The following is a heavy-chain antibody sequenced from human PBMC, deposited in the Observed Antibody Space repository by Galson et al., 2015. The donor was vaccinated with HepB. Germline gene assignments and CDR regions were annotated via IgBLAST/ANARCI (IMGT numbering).Heavy chain of an antibody. Sequence: SLRLSCAASGFTFNTYAIHWVRQAPDKGLEWVAVISYDGSNKFYTDSVKGRFTISRDNSRNTLYLQMNSLRAEDTAVYYCARPGLEWFLYDAYFDYWGQGTLVTVSS. CDR1: GFTFNTYA. V-gene: IGHV3-30-3*01. D-gene: IGHD3-3*01. CDR3: ARPGLEWFLYDAYFDY. J-gene: IGHJ4*02. CDR2: ISYDGSNK.